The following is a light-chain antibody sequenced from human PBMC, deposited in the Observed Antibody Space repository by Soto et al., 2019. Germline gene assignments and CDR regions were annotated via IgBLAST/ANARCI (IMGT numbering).Light chain of an antibody. Sequence: QTVVTQSSSASASLGSSVKLTCTLSSGHSSYIIAWHQQQPGKAPRYLMKLEGSGSYNKGSGVPDRFSGSSSGADRYLTISNLQSEDEADYDCETLDSNPHVVFGGGTKLTVL. CDR2: LEGSGSY. CDR3: ETLDSNPHVV. CDR1: SGHSSYI. J-gene: IGLJ2*01. V-gene: IGLV4-60*03.